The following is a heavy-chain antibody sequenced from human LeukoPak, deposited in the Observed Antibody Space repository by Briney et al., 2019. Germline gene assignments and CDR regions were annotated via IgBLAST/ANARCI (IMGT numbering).Heavy chain of an antibody. CDR2: ISSSSTYI. CDR3: ARGIVGATRAFDY. CDR1: GFTFTTYS. Sequence: PGGSLRLSCAASGFTFTTYSMNWVRQAPGKGLEWVSSISSSSTYIYYADSLKGRFTISRDNAKNSLYLQMTSLRAEDTAVYYCARGIVGATRAFDYWGQGTLVTVSS. D-gene: IGHD1-26*01. V-gene: IGHV3-21*01. J-gene: IGHJ4*02.